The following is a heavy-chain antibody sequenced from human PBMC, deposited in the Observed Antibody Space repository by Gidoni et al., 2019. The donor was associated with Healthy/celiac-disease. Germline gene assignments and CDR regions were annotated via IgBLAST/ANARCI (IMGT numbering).Heavy chain of an antibody. Sequence: LLEAGGGLVPPGGSLRLSCASPGFAFSSSAMSWVGQAPGKGLEWVSAISGSGGSTYYEDSVKGRFTISRDNSKNTLYLQMNSLRAEDTAVYYCAKGMRAAAGNWDYWGQGTLVTVSS. D-gene: IGHD6-13*01. CDR2: ISGSGGST. J-gene: IGHJ4*02. V-gene: IGHV3-23*01. CDR3: AKGMRAAAGNWDY. CDR1: GFAFSSSA.